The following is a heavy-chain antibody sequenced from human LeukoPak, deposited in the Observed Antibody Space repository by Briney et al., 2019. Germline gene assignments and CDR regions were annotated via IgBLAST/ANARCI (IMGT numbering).Heavy chain of an antibody. CDR2: IHTSGST. D-gene: IGHD3-10*01. CDR3: AKSNGYGLVNI. V-gene: IGHV4-4*07. J-gene: IGHJ3*02. Sequence: SETLSLTCTVSGDSLSSSYWSWIRQPAGQRLEWIGHIHTSGSTHYNPSLKSRLTMSVDTSKNQFSLNLTSVTAADTAVYYCAKSNGYGLVNIWGQGTMVTVSS. CDR1: GDSLSSSY.